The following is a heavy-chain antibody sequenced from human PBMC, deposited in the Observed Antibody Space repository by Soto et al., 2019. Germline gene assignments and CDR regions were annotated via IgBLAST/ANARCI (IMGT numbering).Heavy chain of an antibody. J-gene: IGHJ5*02. V-gene: IGHV4-39*07. CDR3: ARSTPFYDILTGYYNAHNWFDP. D-gene: IGHD3-9*01. Sequence: SETLSLTCTVSGGSVSSNSYSWGWVRQSPGKGLEWIGTIYSNDNTHYNPSLLSRVTISVDTSKNQFSLKLSSVTAADTAVYYCARSTPFYDILTGYYNAHNWFDPWGQGTLVTVSS. CDR2: IYSNDNT. CDR1: GGSVSSNSYS.